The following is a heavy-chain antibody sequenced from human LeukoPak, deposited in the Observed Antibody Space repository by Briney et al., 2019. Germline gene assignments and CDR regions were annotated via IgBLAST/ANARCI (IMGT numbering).Heavy chain of an antibody. Sequence: GESLKISCKASGYPFPSYWIGWVRQMPGKGLEWMGLIYPDDSKTKYDSSFQGLVTISADKTITTAYLQWSSLEASDTAIYYCAWSRFGGYAMDVWGKGTTVTVSS. V-gene: IGHV5-51*01. J-gene: IGHJ6*04. D-gene: IGHD3-10*01. CDR2: IYPDDSKT. CDR3: AWSRFGGYAMDV. CDR1: GYPFPSYW.